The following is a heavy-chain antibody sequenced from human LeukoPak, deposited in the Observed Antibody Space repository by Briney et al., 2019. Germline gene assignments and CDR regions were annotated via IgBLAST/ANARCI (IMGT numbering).Heavy chain of an antibody. Sequence: GGSLRLSCAASGFTFSSYSMNWVRQAPGKGLEGVSSISSSSSYIYYADSVKGRFTISRDNAKNSLYLQMNSLRAEDTAVYYCARGRGYGYGQVDYWGQGTLVTVSS. V-gene: IGHV3-21*01. D-gene: IGHD5-18*01. CDR3: ARGRGYGYGQVDY. CDR2: ISSSSSYI. J-gene: IGHJ4*02. CDR1: GFTFSSYS.